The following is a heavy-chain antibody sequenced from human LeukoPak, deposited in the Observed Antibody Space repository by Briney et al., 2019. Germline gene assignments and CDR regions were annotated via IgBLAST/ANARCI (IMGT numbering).Heavy chain of an antibody. Sequence: SETLSLTCAVYGGSFSGYYWSWIRQPPGKGLEWIGEINHSGSTNYNPSLKSRVTISVDTSKNQFSLKLSSVTAADTAVYYCARDPYSGSYGNYYYYFMDVWGKGTTVTISS. CDR3: ARDPYSGSYGNYYYYFMDV. CDR1: GGSFSGYY. V-gene: IGHV4-34*01. CDR2: INHSGST. J-gene: IGHJ6*03. D-gene: IGHD1-26*01.